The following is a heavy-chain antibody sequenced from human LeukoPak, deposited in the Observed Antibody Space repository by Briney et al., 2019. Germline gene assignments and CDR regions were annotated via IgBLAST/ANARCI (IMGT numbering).Heavy chain of an antibody. CDR2: ISSDGSKK. J-gene: IGHJ4*02. Sequence: PGGSLRLSCAASGFRFSSYDMHWVRQAPGKGLEWVAAISSDGSKKYYVDSVKGRFTISRDNSKNTLYLQMNSLRPEDTAMFYCAKAPTPYDSGSYSPDWGQGTLVTVSS. CDR3: AKAPTPYDSGSYSPD. V-gene: IGHV3-30*18. CDR1: GFRFSSYD. D-gene: IGHD3-10*01.